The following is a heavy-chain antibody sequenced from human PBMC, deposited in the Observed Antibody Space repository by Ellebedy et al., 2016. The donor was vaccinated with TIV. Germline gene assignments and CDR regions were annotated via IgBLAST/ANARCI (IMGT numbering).Heavy chain of an antibody. V-gene: IGHV4-30-2*06. Sequence: SETLSLTCVVSGGSITRSGYSWSWIRQSPGKGLQWIGFIFHNGLTYYRPSLNNRVTVSLDRSKNQFSLKLTSVTAADTAVYYCARVTLKHDIRGQAPGFDVWGQGTMVTVSS. D-gene: IGHD3-22*01. CDR1: GGSITRSGYS. CDR3: ARVTLKHDIRGQAPGFDV. CDR2: IFHNGLT. J-gene: IGHJ3*01.